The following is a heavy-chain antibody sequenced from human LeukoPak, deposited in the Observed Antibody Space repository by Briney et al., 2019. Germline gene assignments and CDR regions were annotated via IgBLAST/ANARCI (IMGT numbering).Heavy chain of an antibody. Sequence: SETLSLTCTVSGGSISSSYFYWAWIRQPPGKGLQWIGNVYNTGSAFYNPSLKSRVTISVDTSKNQFSLKLSSVTAADTAVYYCAREDSGSYYNYYYFYMDVWGKGTTVTISS. D-gene: IGHD3-10*01. CDR3: AREDSGSYYNYYYFYMDV. J-gene: IGHJ6*03. CDR1: GGSISSSYFY. CDR2: VYNTGSA. V-gene: IGHV4-39*07.